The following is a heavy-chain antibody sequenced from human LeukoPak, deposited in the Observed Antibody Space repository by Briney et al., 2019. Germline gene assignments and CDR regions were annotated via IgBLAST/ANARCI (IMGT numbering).Heavy chain of an antibody. Sequence: GGTLRLSCAASGFTFSSYGMGWVRQAPGKGLEWVANIKHDGSEKNYVESLKGRFTISRDNAKKSLYLQMNSLRAEDTAVYYCARDSTWYPIDYWGPGTLVTVSS. V-gene: IGHV3-7*01. CDR3: ARDSTWYPIDY. CDR2: IKHDGSEK. D-gene: IGHD6-13*01. J-gene: IGHJ4*02. CDR1: GFTFSSYG.